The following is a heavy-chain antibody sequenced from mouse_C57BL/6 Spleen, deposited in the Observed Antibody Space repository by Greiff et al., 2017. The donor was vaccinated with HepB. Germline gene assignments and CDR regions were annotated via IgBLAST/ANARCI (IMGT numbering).Heavy chain of an antibody. J-gene: IGHJ3*01. Sequence: VKLQQPGAELVRPGSSVKLSCKASGYTFTSYWMHWVKQRPIQGLEWIGNIDPSDSETHYNQKFKDKATLTVDKSSSTAYMQLSSLTSEDSAVFYCARSHYYGSSPWFAYWGQGTLVTVSA. CDR1: GYTFTSYW. CDR2: IDPSDSET. V-gene: IGHV1-52*01. CDR3: ARSHYYGSSPWFAY. D-gene: IGHD1-1*01.